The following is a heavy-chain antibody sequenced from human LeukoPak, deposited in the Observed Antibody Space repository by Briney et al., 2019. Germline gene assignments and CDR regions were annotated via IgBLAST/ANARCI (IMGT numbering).Heavy chain of an antibody. CDR3: ARGPQCELDKYFDY. Sequence: ASVKVSCKASGYTFTSYDINWVRQATGQGLEWMGWMNPNSGNTGYAQKFQGRVTMTRNTSISTAYMELSSLRSEDTAVYYCARGPQCELDKYFDYWGQGTLVTVSS. CDR1: GYTFTSYD. D-gene: IGHD1-26*01. CDR2: MNPNSGNT. V-gene: IGHV1-8*01. J-gene: IGHJ4*02.